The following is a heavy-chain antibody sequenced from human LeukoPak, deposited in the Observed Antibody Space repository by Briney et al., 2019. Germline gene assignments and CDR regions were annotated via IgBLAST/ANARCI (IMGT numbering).Heavy chain of an antibody. Sequence: GGSLRLSCAASGLTVSNNYMSLVRQVPGKGLEWVSVIYSGGDTYYTDSVKGRFTISRDNSKNTLHLQMNSLRVEDTAAYYCARSNCNSCYLGVWYYFDYWGEGTLVTVSS. CDR1: GLTVSNNY. CDR3: ARSNCNSCYLGVWYYFDY. J-gene: IGHJ4*02. CDR2: IYSGGDT. V-gene: IGHV3-66*01. D-gene: IGHD1/OR15-1a*01.